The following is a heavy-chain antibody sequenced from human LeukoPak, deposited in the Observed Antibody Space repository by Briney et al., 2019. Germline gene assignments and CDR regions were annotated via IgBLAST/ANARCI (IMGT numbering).Heavy chain of an antibody. CDR3: ARDHQTLLGRHMDAFDI. D-gene: IGHD2-21*01. CDR1: GYTFTSYG. CDR2: ISAYNGNT. Sequence: GASVKVSCTASGYTFTSYGISWVRQAPGQGLEWMGWISAYNGNTNYAQKLQGRVTMTRDTSTSTVYMELSSLRSEDTAVYYCARDHQTLLGRHMDAFDIWGQGTMVTVSS. V-gene: IGHV1-18*01. J-gene: IGHJ3*02.